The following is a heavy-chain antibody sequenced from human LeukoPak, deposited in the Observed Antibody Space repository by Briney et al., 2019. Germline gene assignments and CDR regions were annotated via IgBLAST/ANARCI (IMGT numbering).Heavy chain of an antibody. CDR3: AKDERAYSNSASYYFDY. V-gene: IGHV1-8*01. CDR1: GYTFTSYD. CDR2: MNPNSGNT. Sequence: ASVKVSCKASGYTFTSYDINWVRQATGQGLEWMGWMNPNSGNTGYAQKFQGRVTMTRNTSISTAYMELSSLRSEDTAVYYCAKDERAYSNSASYYFDYWGQGTLVTVSS. J-gene: IGHJ4*02. D-gene: IGHD4-11*01.